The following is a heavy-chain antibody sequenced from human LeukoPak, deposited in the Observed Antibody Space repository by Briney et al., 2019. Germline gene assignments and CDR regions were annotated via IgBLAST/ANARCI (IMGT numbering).Heavy chain of an antibody. CDR3: ASLHPPGLFLDGMDV. Sequence: SVKVSCKASGGTFSSYAISWVRQAPGQGLEWMGRIIPILGIANYAQKFQGRVTITADKSTSTAYMELSSLRSEDTAVYYCASLHPPGLFLDGMDVWGQGTTVTVSS. CDR2: IIPILGIA. CDR1: GGTFSSYA. D-gene: IGHD3-3*01. V-gene: IGHV1-69*04. J-gene: IGHJ6*02.